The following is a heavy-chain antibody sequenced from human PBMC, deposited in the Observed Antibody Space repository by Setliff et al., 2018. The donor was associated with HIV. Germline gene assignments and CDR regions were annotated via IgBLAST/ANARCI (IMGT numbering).Heavy chain of an antibody. CDR2: INPKSGAT. D-gene: IGHD3-9*01. CDR1: GYRFTDFY. V-gene: IGHV1-2*02. J-gene: IGHJ4*02. Sequence: ASVKVSCKTFGYRFTDFYVNWVRQAPGQGLEWMGWINPKSGATKNAQKFQGRVTMTRDTSISTIYMELSSLRSDDTALYFCARRAEDLAINPPSFDYYFDYWGQGAPVTVSS. CDR3: ARRAEDLAINPPSFDYYFDY.